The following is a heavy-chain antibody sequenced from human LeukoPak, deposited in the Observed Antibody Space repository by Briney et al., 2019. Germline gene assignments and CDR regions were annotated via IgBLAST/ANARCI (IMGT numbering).Heavy chain of an antibody. Sequence: GGSLRLSCAASGFTFSSYWMSWVRQAPGKGLEWVANIKQDGSEKYYVDSVKGRFTISRDNAKNSLYLQMNSLRAEDTALYYCAKAHSHYYDSSGYLVYWGQGTLVTVSS. V-gene: IGHV3-7*03. CDR1: GFTFSSYW. CDR3: AKAHSHYYDSSGYLVY. CDR2: IKQDGSEK. J-gene: IGHJ4*02. D-gene: IGHD3-22*01.